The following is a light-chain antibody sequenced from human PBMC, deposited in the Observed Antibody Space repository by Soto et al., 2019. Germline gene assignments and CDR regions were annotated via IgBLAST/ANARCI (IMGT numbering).Light chain of an antibody. V-gene: IGLV1-47*02. CDR3: SSSAGIYHYLV. Sequence: QSVLTQPPSASGTPGQRVTISCSGSSSNVGSNYVYWYQQLPGTAPKLLIYSNDQRPSGVPDRFSGSKSGTSASLAISGLRSEDEADYYCSSSAGIYHYLVFGGGTQLTVL. CDR1: SSNVGSNY. J-gene: IGLJ3*02. CDR2: SND.